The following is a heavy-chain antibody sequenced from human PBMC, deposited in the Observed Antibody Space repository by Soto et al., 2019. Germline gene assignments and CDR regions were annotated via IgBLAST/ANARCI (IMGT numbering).Heavy chain of an antibody. D-gene: IGHD5-18*01. CDR2: ITGTSANT. Sequence: GGSLRLSCAPSRCTFSNFAISWVRQAPGNGLGCVSTITGTSANTFYTGPVTGRFALSRDNPQNTLYLQMNSLTTEDTAVYYCAKGGASYGLLTHDYWGQGTLVTVSS. CDR1: RCTFSNFA. J-gene: IGHJ4*02. V-gene: IGHV3-23*01. CDR3: AKGGASYGLLTHDY.